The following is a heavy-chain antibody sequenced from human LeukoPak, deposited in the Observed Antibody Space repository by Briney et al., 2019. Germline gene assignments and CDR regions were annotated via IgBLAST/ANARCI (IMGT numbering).Heavy chain of an antibody. V-gene: IGHV4-31*03. CDR3: ARGGDKGSTFDY. J-gene: IGHJ4*02. Sequence: SETLSLTCTVSGGSISSGGYYWSWIRQHPGKGLEWIGYIYYSGSTYYNPSLKSRVTISVDTSKNQFSLKLSSVTAADTAVYYCARGGDKGSTFDYWGQGTLVTVSS. D-gene: IGHD1-1*01. CDR1: GGSISSGGYY. CDR2: IYYSGST.